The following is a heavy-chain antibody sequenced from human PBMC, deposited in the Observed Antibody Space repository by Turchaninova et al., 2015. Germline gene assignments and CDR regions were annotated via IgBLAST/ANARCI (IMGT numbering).Heavy chain of an antibody. D-gene: IGHD2-21*02. CDR2: VYYSGST. CDR3: AAGYGRDWYYFDY. J-gene: IGHJ4*02. CDR1: GVSISSYY. V-gene: IGHV4-59*08. Sequence: QVQLQESGPGLVKPSEPLSPTCTVSGVSISSYYWSWIRQPPGKGLEGIGYVYYSGSTNYNPSLKSRVTMSVDMANSQFSLKVSSVTAADTAVYYCAAGYGRDWYYFDYWGQGALVIVSS.